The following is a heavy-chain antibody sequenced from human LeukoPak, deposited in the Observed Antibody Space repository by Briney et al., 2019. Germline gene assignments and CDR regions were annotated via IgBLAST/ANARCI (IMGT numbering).Heavy chain of an antibody. V-gene: IGHV4-39*01. CDR1: GGSISSSSYY. CDR3: ARPGYSRDHDAFDI. CDR2: IYYSGST. J-gene: IGHJ3*02. D-gene: IGHD6-13*01. Sequence: PSXXLSLTCTVSGGSISSSSYYWGWIRQPPGKGLEWIGSIYYSGSTYYNPSLKSRVTISVDTSKNQFSLKLSSVTAADTAVYYCARPGYSRDHDAFDIWGQGTMVTVSS.